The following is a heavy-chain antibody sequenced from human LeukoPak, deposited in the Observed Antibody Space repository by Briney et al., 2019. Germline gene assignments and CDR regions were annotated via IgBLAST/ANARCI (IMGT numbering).Heavy chain of an antibody. CDR3: AKDKDYYDSSGYYFG. V-gene: IGHV3-30*18. J-gene: IGHJ4*02. CDR1: GFTFSSYG. CDR2: ISSFAGTTT. D-gene: IGHD3-22*01. Sequence: GGSLRLSCEASGFTFSSYGMHWVRQAPGKGLEWVAVISSFAGTTTYYADSVKGRFILSSDNSKNMLYLQMNSLRAEDTAVYYCAKDKDYYDSSGYYFGWGQGTLVTVSS.